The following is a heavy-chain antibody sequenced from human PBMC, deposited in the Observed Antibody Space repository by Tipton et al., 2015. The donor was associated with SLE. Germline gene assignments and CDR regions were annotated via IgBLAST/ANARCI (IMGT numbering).Heavy chain of an antibody. Sequence: QSGAEVNKPGASVKVSCKASGYTSTGYYMHWVRQAPGQGLEWMGWINPNSGGTNYAQKFHGRVTMTRDTSISTANMELSRLRSEDTAGYYCARSYGSSGYNASLDNWGRGTLVTVAA. CDR1: GYTSTGYY. D-gene: IGHD3-22*01. J-gene: IGHJ4*02. V-gene: IGHV1-2*02. CDR3: ARSYGSSGYNASLDN. CDR2: INPNSGGT.